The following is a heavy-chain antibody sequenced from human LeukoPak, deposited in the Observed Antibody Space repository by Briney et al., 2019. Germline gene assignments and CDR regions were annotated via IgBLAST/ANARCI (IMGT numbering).Heavy chain of an antibody. Sequence: AGGSLRLSCAASGXTFSSYAMSWVRQAPGKGLEWVSAISGSGGSTYYADSVKGRFTISRDNSKNTLYLQMNSLRAEDTAVYYCAKDPGYSSGWTFDYWGQGTLVTVSS. V-gene: IGHV3-23*01. CDR2: ISGSGGST. CDR3: AKDPGYSSGWTFDY. CDR1: GXTFSSYA. J-gene: IGHJ4*02. D-gene: IGHD6-19*01.